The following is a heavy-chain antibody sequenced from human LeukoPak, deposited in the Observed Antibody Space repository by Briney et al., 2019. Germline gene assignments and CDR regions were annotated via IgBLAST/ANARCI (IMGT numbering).Heavy chain of an antibody. CDR1: GFTFNAYA. J-gene: IGHJ4*02. CDR3: AKAVGATWYYFDY. D-gene: IGHD1-26*01. CDR2: FSGSGDST. V-gene: IGHV3-23*01. Sequence: GGSLRLSCAASGFTFNAYAMTWVRQAPGKGLEWVSAFSGSGDSTHYADPVKGRFTISRDSSKKTLYLQMNSLRAEDTAVYYCAKAVGATWYYFDYWGQGTLVTVSS.